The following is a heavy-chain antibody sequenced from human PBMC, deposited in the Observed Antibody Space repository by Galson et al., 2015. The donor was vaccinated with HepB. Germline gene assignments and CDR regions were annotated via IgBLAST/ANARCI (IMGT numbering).Heavy chain of an antibody. V-gene: IGHV3-15*01. D-gene: IGHD3-22*01. Sequence: SLRLSCAASGIGFSYAWMNWVRQAPGKGLEWVGRIKSKSDGVTTDHAAPVDGRITISRDDSKNTVYLQMNSLKTEDTAVYYCTTITYYHDGSGCADYWGQGTLLTVTS. J-gene: IGHJ4*02. CDR1: GIGFSYAW. CDR2: IKSKSDGVTT. CDR3: TTITYYHDGSGCADY.